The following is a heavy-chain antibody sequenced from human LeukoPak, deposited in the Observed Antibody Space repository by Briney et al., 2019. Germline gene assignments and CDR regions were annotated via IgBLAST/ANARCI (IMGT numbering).Heavy chain of an antibody. J-gene: IGHJ3*02. V-gene: IGHV1-2*02. CDR3: ARDYGLYSSGWWNAFDI. CDR2: ISPNSGGT. CDR1: GYTFTGCY. D-gene: IGHD6-19*01. Sequence: ASVKVSCKASGYTFTGCYMHWVRQAPGQGLEWMGWISPNSGGTNYAQKFQGRVTMTRDTSISTAYMELSRLRSDDTAVYYCARDYGLYSSGWWNAFDIWGQGTMVTVSS.